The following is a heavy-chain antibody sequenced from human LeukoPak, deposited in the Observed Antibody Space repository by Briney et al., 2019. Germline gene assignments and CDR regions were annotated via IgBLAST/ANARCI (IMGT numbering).Heavy chain of an antibody. Sequence: GGSLRLSCAASGFTFSNIAMSWVRQAPGKGLEWVSTISVSGGSTYYADSVKGRFTISRDNSKNTLYLQMNSLRADDTAVYYCAKGPIPGFDYWGQGALVTVSS. CDR1: GFTFSNIA. CDR2: ISVSGGST. V-gene: IGHV3-23*01. CDR3: AKGPIPGFDY. J-gene: IGHJ4*02.